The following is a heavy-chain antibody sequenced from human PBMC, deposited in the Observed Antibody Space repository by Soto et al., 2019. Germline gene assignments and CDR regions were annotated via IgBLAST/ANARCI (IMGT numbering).Heavy chain of an antibody. CDR2: ADPEDAET. D-gene: IGHD3-10*01. Sequence: GASVKVSCKVSGYTLSDFYMHWVKQAPGKGLEWMGLADPEDAETIYAEKFQGRVTIIADTSTDTAYMELSSLRSDDTAVYYCATAFRARLGWFGPWGQGTQVTVSS. J-gene: IGHJ5*02. CDR1: GYTLSDFY. CDR3: ATAFRARLGWFGP. V-gene: IGHV1-69-2*01.